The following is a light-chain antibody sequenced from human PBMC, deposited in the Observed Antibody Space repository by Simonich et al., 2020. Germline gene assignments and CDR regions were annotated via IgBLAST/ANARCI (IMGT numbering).Light chain of an antibody. Sequence: DIVMTKSPDSLAVSLGERATINCKSSQSVLYSSNNKNYLAWYQQKPGQPPNLLIYWASTRESGVPDRFSGSGSGTDVTLTISSLQAEDVAVYYCQQYYSTPLTFGPGTKVDIK. J-gene: IGKJ3*01. CDR3: QQYYSTPLT. CDR2: WAS. CDR1: QSVLYSSNNKNY. V-gene: IGKV4-1*01.